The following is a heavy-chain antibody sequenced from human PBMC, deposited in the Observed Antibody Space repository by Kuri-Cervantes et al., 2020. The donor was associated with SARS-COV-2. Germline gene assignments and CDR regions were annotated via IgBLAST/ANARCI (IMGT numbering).Heavy chain of an antibody. CDR2: IYHSGST. CDR1: GYSISSGHY. Sequence: ESLKISCTVSGYSISSGHYWGWIRQPPGKGLEWIGSIYHSGSTYYNPSLKSRVTISVDTSKNQFSLKLSSVTAADTAVYYCARTRFLEWSYIQHWGQGTLVTVSS. D-gene: IGHD3-3*01. V-gene: IGHV4-38-2*02. J-gene: IGHJ1*01. CDR3: ARTRFLEWSYIQH.